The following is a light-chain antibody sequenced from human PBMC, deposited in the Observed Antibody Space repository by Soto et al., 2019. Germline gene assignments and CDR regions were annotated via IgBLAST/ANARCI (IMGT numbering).Light chain of an antibody. CDR1: QSVSSTY. CDR2: DAS. Sequence: EIVLTQSPGTLSLSPGERATLSCRARQSVSSTYLAWYQQKPGQAPRLLIYDASNRATGIPARFSGSGSGTDFTLTISSLEPEDFAVYYCQQRSNWPPYTFGQGTKVDIK. J-gene: IGKJ2*01. CDR3: QQRSNWPPYT. V-gene: IGKV3-11*01.